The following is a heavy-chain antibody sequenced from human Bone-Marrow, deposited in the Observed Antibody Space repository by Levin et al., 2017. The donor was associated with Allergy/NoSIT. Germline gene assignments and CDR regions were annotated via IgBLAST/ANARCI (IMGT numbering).Heavy chain of an antibody. CDR2: ISGSGDNT. Sequence: PGGSLRLSCAVSGFTFSSYAMNWVRQAPGKGLEWVSSISGSGDNTYYADSVKGRFTISRDNSKNTLFMEMNTLRAEDTAVYYCAKSVTGTGNYFDPWGQGTLVTVSS. CDR1: GFTFSSYA. V-gene: IGHV3-23*01. CDR3: AKSVTGTGNYFDP. J-gene: IGHJ5*02. D-gene: IGHD1-20*01.